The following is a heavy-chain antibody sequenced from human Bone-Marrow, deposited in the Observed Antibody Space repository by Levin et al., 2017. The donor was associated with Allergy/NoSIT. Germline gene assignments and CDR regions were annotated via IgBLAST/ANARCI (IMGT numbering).Heavy chain of an antibody. Sequence: GGSLRLSCAASGFTFSSYAMSWVRQAPGKGLEWVSAISGSGGSTYYADSVKGRFTISRDNSKNTLYLQMNSLRAEDTAVYYCAKDHNWNYVSCFGWFDPWGQGTLVTVSS. D-gene: IGHD1-7*01. V-gene: IGHV3-23*01. CDR2: ISGSGGST. CDR3: AKDHNWNYVSCFGWFDP. CDR1: GFTFSSYA. J-gene: IGHJ5*02.